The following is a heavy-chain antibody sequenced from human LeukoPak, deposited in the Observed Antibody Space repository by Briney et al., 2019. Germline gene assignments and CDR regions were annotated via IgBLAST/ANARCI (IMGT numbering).Heavy chain of an antibody. D-gene: IGHD3-10*01. J-gene: IGHJ6*03. Sequence: SETLSLTCTVSGGSISSYYWSWIRQPPGKGLEWFGYIYYSGSTNYNPSLKSRVTISVDTSKNQFSLKLSSVTAADTAVYYCAREGVGVRGAIPYYYYMDVWGKGTTVTVSS. CDR2: IYYSGST. CDR1: GGSISSYY. CDR3: AREGVGVRGAIPYYYYMDV. V-gene: IGHV4-59*01.